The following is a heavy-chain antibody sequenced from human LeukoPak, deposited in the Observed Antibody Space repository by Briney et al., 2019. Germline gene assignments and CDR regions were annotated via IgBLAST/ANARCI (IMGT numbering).Heavy chain of an antibody. J-gene: IGHJ6*03. V-gene: IGHV1-2*02. CDR2: INPNSGGT. D-gene: IGHD3-3*01. CDR3: ARGGVYDFWSGYKTYYYYYMDV. Sequence: ASVKVSCKASGYTFTGYYMHWVRQAPGQGLEWMGWINPNSGGTNYAQKFQGRVTMTRDTSISTAYMELSRLRSGDTAVYYCARGGVYDFWSGYKTYYYYYMDVWGKGTTVTVSS. CDR1: GYTFTGYY.